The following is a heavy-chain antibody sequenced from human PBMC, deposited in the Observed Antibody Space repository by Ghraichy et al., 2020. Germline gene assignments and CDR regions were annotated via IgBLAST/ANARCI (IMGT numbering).Heavy chain of an antibody. CDR2: IIPIFGTA. CDR3: ARGVHYYDSSGAPGGAFDI. CDR1: GGTFSSYA. D-gene: IGHD3-22*01. Sequence: SVKVSCKASGGTFSSYAISWVRQAPGQGLEWMGGIIPIFGTANYAQKFQGRVTITADESTSTAYMELSSLRSEDTAVYYCARGVHYYDSSGAPGGAFDIWGQGTMVTVSS. V-gene: IGHV1-69*13. J-gene: IGHJ3*02.